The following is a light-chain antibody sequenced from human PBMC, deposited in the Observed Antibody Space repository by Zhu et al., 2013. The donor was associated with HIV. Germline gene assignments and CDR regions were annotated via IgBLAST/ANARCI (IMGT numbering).Light chain of an antibody. CDR1: QSVSSSY. Sequence: EIVLTQSPGTLSLSPGERATLSCRASQSVSSSYLAWYQQKPGQAPRLVIYGASSRATGIPDRFSGSGSGTDFTLTISRLEPEDFAVYYCQEYATSSTFGQGTKVEVK. J-gene: IGKJ1*01. CDR2: GAS. CDR3: QEYATSST. V-gene: IGKV3-20*01.